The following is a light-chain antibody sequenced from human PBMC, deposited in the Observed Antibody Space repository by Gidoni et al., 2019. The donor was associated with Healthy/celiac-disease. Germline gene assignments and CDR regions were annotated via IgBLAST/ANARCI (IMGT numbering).Light chain of an antibody. CDR1: QSVSSSY. CDR3: QQYGSSPRT. J-gene: IGKJ1*01. V-gene: IGKV3-20*01. Sequence: LTQSPGTLSLSPGERATLSCRASQSVSSSYLAWYQQKPGQAPRLLIYGASSRATGIPDRFSGSGSGTDFTLTISRLEPEDFAVYYCQQYGSSPRTFGQGTKVEIK. CDR2: GAS.